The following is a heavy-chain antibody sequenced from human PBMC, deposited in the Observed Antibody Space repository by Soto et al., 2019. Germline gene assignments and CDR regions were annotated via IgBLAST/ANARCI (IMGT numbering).Heavy chain of an antibody. D-gene: IGHD2-2*01. V-gene: IGHV1-69*01. CDR3: ANLPDVVVARGGSFDS. Sequence: QVQLVQSGAEVKKPGSSVKVSCKASGGTFGSYAISWVRQAPGQGLEWMGGIIPMFGTPNYAQRFEGRATITADESTSTAYMELSSLRSEDTAVYYCANLPDVVVARGGSFDSWGQGTLVTVSS. J-gene: IGHJ4*02. CDR1: GGTFGSYA. CDR2: IIPMFGTP.